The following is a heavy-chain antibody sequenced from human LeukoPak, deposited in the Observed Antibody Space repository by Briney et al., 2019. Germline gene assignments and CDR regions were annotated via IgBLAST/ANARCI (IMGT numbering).Heavy chain of an antibody. D-gene: IGHD2-2*01. CDR1: GGSLSPHY. CDR2: INNRGTT. CDR3: ARQSCSSTSCPHRNVFDI. J-gene: IGHJ3*02. Sequence: SETLSLTCAVSGGSLSPHYWSWIRRPLGKGLEWIGEINNRGTTNYSPSLKSRVTISVDMSKNQFSLQLSSVTAADTAVYYCARQSCSSTSCPHRNVFDIWGQGTMVTVSP. V-gene: IGHV4-34*01.